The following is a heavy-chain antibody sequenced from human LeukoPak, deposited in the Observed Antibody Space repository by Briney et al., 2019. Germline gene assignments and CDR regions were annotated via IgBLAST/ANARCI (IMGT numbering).Heavy chain of an antibody. Sequence: PETLSPTCAVYGGSLSGYYCSWVRHPPEEGLEWVGEIKHSVSNTYNTSLRSGATISVGPSKNQSSLRLSALNAADTPVYYCAAVYSSSWYVPNYYYYYGMDVWGQGTTVTVSS. CDR1: GGSLSGYY. D-gene: IGHD6-13*01. CDR3: AAVYSSSWYVPNYYYYYGMDV. CDR2: IKHSVSN. V-gene: IGHV4-34*01. J-gene: IGHJ6*02.